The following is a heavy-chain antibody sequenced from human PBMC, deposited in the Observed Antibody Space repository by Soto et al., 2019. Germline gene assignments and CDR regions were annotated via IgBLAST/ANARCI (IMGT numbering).Heavy chain of an antibody. Sequence: SETLSLTCTVSGGSISSYYWSLIRQPPGKGLEWIGYIYYSGSTNYNPSLKSRVTISVDTSKNQFSLKLSSVTAADTAVYYCARYFAHDYGDYYYYYYYYMDVWGKGTTVTVSS. CDR1: GGSISSYY. CDR2: IYYSGST. CDR3: ARYFAHDYGDYYYYYYYYMDV. D-gene: IGHD4-17*01. V-gene: IGHV4-59*08. J-gene: IGHJ6*03.